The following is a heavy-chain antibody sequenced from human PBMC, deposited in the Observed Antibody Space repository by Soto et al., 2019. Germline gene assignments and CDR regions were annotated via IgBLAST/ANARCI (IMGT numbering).Heavy chain of an antibody. CDR2: IIPIFGTT. J-gene: IGHJ6*02. V-gene: IGHV1-69*13. CDR1: GGTFSSYT. CDR3: ARGALTTLAYYYGMDV. D-gene: IGHD4-4*01. Sequence: SVKVSCKASGGTFSSYTMSWVRQAPGQGLEWMGGIIPIFGTTTYAHKFQGRVTITADESTSTVYMELSSLRGEDTAVYYCARGALTTLAYYYGMDVWGQGTTVTVSS.